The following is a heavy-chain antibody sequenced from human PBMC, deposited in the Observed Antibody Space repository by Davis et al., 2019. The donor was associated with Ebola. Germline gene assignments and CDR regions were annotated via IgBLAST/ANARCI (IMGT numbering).Heavy chain of an antibody. CDR1: GFTFSSYA. V-gene: IGHV3-30-3*01. CDR2: ISYDGSNK. D-gene: IGHD5-24*01. J-gene: IGHJ4*02. CDR3: ARVERRDGYNFRYYFDY. Sequence: GGSLSLSFAASGFTFSSYAMHWVRQAPGKGLEWVAVISYDGSNKYYADSVKGRFTISRDNSKNTLYLQMNSLRAEDTAVYYCARVERRDGYNFRYYFDYWGQGTLVTVSS.